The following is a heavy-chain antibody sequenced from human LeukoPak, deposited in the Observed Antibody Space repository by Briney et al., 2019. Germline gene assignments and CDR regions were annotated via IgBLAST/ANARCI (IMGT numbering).Heavy chain of an antibody. D-gene: IGHD2/OR15-2a*01. CDR2: ISYDGSNK. Sequence: GGSLRLSCAASGFTFSSYAMHWVRQAPGKGLEWVAVISYDGSNKYYADSVKGRFTISRDNSKNTLYLQMNSLRAEDTAVYYCARPRSTFVNYYGMDVWGQGTTVTVSS. CDR3: ARPRSTFVNYYGMDV. V-gene: IGHV3-30-3*01. J-gene: IGHJ6*02. CDR1: GFTFSSYA.